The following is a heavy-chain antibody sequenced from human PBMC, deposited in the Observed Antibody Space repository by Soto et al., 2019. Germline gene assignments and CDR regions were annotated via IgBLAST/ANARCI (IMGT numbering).Heavy chain of an antibody. Sequence: QVQLVQSGAEVKKPGASVKVSCKASGYNFNNNGIDWVRQAPGQGLEWMGWISGYNGNSHYAQKFQGRVTMTTDTSSSTAYMELRSLRSDDTAVYYCARGHTHYNMDVWGQGTTVTVSS. CDR2: ISGYNGNS. CDR3: ARGHTHYNMDV. J-gene: IGHJ6*02. D-gene: IGHD5-18*01. V-gene: IGHV1-18*01. CDR1: GYNFNNNG.